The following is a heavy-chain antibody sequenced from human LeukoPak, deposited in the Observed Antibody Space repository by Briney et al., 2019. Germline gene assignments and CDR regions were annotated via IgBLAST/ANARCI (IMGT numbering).Heavy chain of an antibody. D-gene: IGHD2-2*02. J-gene: IGHJ5*02. CDR2: INHSGST. CDR3: ARGRSRGYCGSTSCYNPGGQWFDP. Sequence: SETLSLTCAVYGGSFSGYYWSWIRQPPGKGLEWSGEINHSGSTNYNPSLKSRVTISVDTSKNQFSLKLSSVTAADTAVYYCARGRSRGYCGSTSCYNPGGQWFDPWGQGTLVTVSS. CDR1: GGSFSGYY. V-gene: IGHV4-34*01.